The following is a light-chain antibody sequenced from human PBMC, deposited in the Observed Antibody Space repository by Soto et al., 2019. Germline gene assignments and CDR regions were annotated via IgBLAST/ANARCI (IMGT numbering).Light chain of an antibody. Sequence: QSALTQPPSASGSPGQSVTISCTGTSSDVGAYKYVSWYQQYPGKAPKLMIYEVSKRPSGVSDRFSGSKSGNTASLTVSGLQAEDEADYYCPSYVGSNIVVFGGGTKLTVL. CDR1: SSDVGAYKY. V-gene: IGLV2-8*01. CDR2: EVS. J-gene: IGLJ2*01. CDR3: PSYVGSNIVV.